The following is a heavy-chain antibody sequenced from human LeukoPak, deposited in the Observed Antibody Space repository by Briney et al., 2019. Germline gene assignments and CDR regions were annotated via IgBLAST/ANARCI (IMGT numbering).Heavy chain of an antibody. CDR1: GFTLSSSA. CDR2: ISGSGGST. V-gene: IGHV3-23*01. J-gene: IGHJ5*02. Sequence: GGSLRLSCAASGFTLSSSAMNWVRQAPGKGLEWVSAISGSGGSTYYADSVKGRFTISRDNSKNTLYLQMNSLRAEDTAVYYCAKDPLALLWFGEFNWFDPWGQGTLVTVSS. CDR3: AKDPLALLWFGEFNWFDP. D-gene: IGHD3-10*01.